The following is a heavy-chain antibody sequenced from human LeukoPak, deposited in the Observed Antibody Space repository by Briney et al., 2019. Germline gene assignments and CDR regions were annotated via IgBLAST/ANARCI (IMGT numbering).Heavy chain of an antibody. CDR2: INPNSGGT. CDR1: GYTFTGYY. D-gene: IGHD2-2*02. CDR3: ARARDRTCSSTSCYTGPPWFDP. V-gene: IGHV1-2*02. Sequence: ASVKVSCKASGYTFTGYYMHWVRQAPGQGLEWMGWINPNSGGTNYAQKFQGRVTMTRDTSISTAYMELSRLRPDDTAVYYCARARDRTCSSTSCYTGPPWFDPWGQGTLVTVSS. J-gene: IGHJ5*02.